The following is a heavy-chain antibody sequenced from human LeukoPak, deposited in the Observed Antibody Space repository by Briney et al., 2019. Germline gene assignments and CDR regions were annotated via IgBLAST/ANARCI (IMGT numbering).Heavy chain of an antibody. J-gene: IGHJ5*02. D-gene: IGHD7-27*01. CDR1: GYIFTTYD. CDR3: ARRKFLGWFDP. V-gene: IGHV1-8*03. CDR2: LNPNSGNA. Sequence: ASVKVSCKASGYIFTTYDIGWVQQATGQGLEWMGWLNPNSGNAGYAQKFQGRVTISRNTSISTAYMELSSLRSDDTAIYYCARRKFLGWFDPWGQGTLVTVFS.